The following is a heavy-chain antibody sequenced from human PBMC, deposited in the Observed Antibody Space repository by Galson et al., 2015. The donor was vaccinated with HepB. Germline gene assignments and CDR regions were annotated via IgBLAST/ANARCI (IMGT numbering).Heavy chain of an antibody. CDR1: GYTFTSYY. D-gene: IGHD6-13*01. CDR3: ARVSRQQLPTWGIWYYFDY. CDR2: INPSGGST. V-gene: IGHV1-46*01. J-gene: IGHJ4*02. Sequence: SVKVSCKASGYTFTSYYMHWVRQAPGQGLEWMGIINPSGGSTSYAQKFQGRVTMTRDTSTSTVYMELSSLRSEDTAVYYCARVSRQQLPTWGIWYYFDYWGQGTLVTVSS.